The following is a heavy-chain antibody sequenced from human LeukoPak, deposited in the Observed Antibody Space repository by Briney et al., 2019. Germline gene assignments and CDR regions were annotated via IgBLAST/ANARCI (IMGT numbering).Heavy chain of an antibody. CDR2: IYHSGST. D-gene: IGHD4-17*01. J-gene: IGHJ4*02. Sequence: SETLSLTCTVSGYSISSGYYWGWIRQPPGKGLEWIGSIYHSGSTYYNPSLKSRVTISVDTSKNQFSLKLSSVTAADTAVYYCARQRWAVTTPFDYWGQGTLVTVSS. CDR1: GYSISSGYY. CDR3: ARQRWAVTTPFDY. V-gene: IGHV4-38-2*02.